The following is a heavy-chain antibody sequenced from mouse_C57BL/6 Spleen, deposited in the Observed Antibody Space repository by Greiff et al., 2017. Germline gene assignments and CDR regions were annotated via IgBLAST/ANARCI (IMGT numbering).Heavy chain of an antibody. V-gene: IGHV14-1*01. J-gene: IGHJ4*01. CDR2: IDPEDGDT. D-gene: IGHD1-1*01. Sequence: EVKVVESGAELVRPGASVKLSCTASGFNIKDYYMHWVKQRPEQGLEWIGRIDPEDGDTEYAPKFQGKATMTADTSSNTAYLQLSSLTSEDTAVYYCSGATVVATDYAMDYWGQGTSVTVSS. CDR1: GFNIKDYY. CDR3: SGATVVATDYAMDY.